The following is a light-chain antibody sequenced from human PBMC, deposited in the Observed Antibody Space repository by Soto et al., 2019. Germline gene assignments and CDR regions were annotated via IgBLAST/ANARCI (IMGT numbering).Light chain of an antibody. CDR2: VNTDGSH. V-gene: IGLV4-69*01. CDR3: QTWITGIRV. CDR1: SGHSSYA. Sequence: QLVLTQSPSASASLGASVKLTCTLSSGHSSYAIAWHQQQPEKGPRYLMKVNTDGSHTKGDGIPDRFSGSSSGAERYLTISSLQSEDEADYYCQTWITGIRVFGGGTKVTVL. J-gene: IGLJ3*02.